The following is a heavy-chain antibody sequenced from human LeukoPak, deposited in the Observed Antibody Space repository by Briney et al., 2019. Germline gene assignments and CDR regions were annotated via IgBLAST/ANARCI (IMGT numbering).Heavy chain of an antibody. V-gene: IGHV3-23*01. Sequence: GGSLRLSCAASGFTFRSDALSWVRQAPGKGLEWVSLISASGGRTDYADSVKGRFTISRDNAKNSLYLQMNSLRAEDTAVYYCARDQYDYGDVGYFDYWGQGTLVTVSS. J-gene: IGHJ4*02. CDR1: GFTFRSDA. D-gene: IGHD4-17*01. CDR3: ARDQYDYGDVGYFDY. CDR2: ISASGGRT.